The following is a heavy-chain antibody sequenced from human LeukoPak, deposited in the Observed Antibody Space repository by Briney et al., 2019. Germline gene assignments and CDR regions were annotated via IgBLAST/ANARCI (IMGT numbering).Heavy chain of an antibody. Sequence: ASVKVSFTASGYTYTTYGITWVRQAPGQGLEWMGWISVYNGNTKYAQKLQGRVIMTADTSTTTAYMELWSLRGDDTAVYYCARGGEGPYGNYAPDSWGQGTLVTVSS. J-gene: IGHJ5*01. CDR3: ARGGEGPYGNYAPDS. D-gene: IGHD3-10*01. CDR1: GYTYTTYG. V-gene: IGHV1-18*01. CDR2: ISVYNGNT.